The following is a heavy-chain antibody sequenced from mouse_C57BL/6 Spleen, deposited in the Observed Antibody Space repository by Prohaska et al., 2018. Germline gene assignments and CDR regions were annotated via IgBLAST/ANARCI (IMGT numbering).Heavy chain of an antibody. J-gene: IGHJ4*01. CDR2: GST. CDR3: ARYLVATDSYYAMDY. Sequence: GSTYYNEKFKGKATLTVDTSSSTAYMQLSSLTSEDSAVYFCARYLVATDSYYAMDYWGQGTSVTVSS. D-gene: IGHD1-1*01. V-gene: IGHV1-56*01.